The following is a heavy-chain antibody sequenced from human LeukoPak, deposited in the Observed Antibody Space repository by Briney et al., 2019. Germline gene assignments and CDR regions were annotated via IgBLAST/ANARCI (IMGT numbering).Heavy chain of an antibody. Sequence: GGTLRLSCAASGFTFSNYALPWVPQAPGKGLECLSDISGSGGTTYYADSVKGRFTISRDNSKNTLYLQMNSLTAEDTAVYYCAKTLWGGFDYWGQGILVTVSS. CDR2: ISGSGGTT. J-gene: IGHJ4*02. D-gene: IGHD3-16*01. CDR3: AKTLWGGFDY. CDR1: GFTFSNYA. V-gene: IGHV3-23*01.